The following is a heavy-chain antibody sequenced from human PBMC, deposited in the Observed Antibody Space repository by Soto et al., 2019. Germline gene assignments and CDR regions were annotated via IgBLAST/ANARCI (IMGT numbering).Heavy chain of an antibody. CDR1: GYTFTSFD. CDR2: MNPNSGNT. D-gene: IGHD1-1*01. CDR3: AIRHDGRQSTMDV. V-gene: IGHV1-8*01. J-gene: IGHJ6*02. Sequence: QVQLVQSGAEVKMPGASVKVSCKASGYTFTSFDINWVRQVTGPGLEWMGWMNPNSGNTGCAQKFQARLTMTRNTSISAAYMELSSLRSEDTAVDYCAIRHDGRQSTMDVWGQGTTVTVSS.